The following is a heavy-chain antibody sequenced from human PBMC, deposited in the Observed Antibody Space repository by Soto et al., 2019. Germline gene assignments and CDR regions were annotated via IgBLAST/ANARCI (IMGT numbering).Heavy chain of an antibody. V-gene: IGHV1-69*02. J-gene: IGHJ2*01. Sequence: QVQLVQSGAEVKKPGSSVKVSCKASGGTFSSYTISWERQAPGQGLEWMGRIIPILGIANYAQKFQGSVTITADKSTSTAYMELSSLRSEDTAVYYCARPVGGYFHLCGRGTLVTVSS. CDR3: ARPVGGYFHL. CDR1: GGTFSSYT. D-gene: IGHD1-26*01. CDR2: IIPILGIA.